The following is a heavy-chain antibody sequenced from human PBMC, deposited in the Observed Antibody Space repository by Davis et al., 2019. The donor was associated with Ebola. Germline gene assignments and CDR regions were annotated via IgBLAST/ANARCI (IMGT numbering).Heavy chain of an antibody. CDR3: ARDIYSGWFDY. CDR2: ISWNSGRI. V-gene: IGHV3-9*01. CDR1: GFTFDDYA. Sequence: SLKISCAASGFTFDDYAMHWVRQAPGKGLEWVSGISWNSGRIGYADSVKGRFTISRDNAKNSLYLQMNSLRDEDTAVYYCARDIYSGWFDYWGQGTLVTVSS. J-gene: IGHJ4*02. D-gene: IGHD6-19*01.